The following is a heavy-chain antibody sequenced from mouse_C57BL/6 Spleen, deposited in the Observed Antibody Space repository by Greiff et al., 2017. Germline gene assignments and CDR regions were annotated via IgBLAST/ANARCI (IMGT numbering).Heavy chain of an antibody. D-gene: IGHD1-1*01. Sequence: EVKLMESGGDLVKPGGSLKLSCAASGFTFSSYGMSWVRQTPDKRLEWVATISSGGSYTYYPDSVKGRFTISRDIAKNTLYLQMSSLKSEETAMYYCARHGSSPGYWGQGTTLTVSS. CDR2: ISSGGSYT. J-gene: IGHJ2*01. CDR3: ARHGSSPGY. V-gene: IGHV5-6*01. CDR1: GFTFSSYG.